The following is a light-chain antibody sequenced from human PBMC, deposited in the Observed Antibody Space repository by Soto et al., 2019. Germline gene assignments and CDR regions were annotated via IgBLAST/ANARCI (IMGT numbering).Light chain of an antibody. CDR1: QSFSSF. CDR2: DAS. V-gene: IGKV3-11*01. Sequence: EIVLTQSPATLSLSPGERATLSCRASQSFSSFLAWYQQKPGQTPRLLIYDASNRATGIPARFSGSGSGTDFTLTISRLEPEDFVVFYCYQYGSTPPTFGQGTKVEIK. CDR3: YQYGSTPPT. J-gene: IGKJ1*01.